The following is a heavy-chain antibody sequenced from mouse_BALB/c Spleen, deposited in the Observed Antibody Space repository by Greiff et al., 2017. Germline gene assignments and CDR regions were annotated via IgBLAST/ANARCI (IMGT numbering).Heavy chain of an antibody. CDR1: GFNIKDYY. V-gene: IGHV14-4*02. CDR3: NPYDYDWFAY. CDR2: IDPENGDT. J-gene: IGHJ3*01. D-gene: IGHD2-4*01. Sequence: VQPQQSGAELVRSGASVKLSCTASGFNIKDYYMHWVKQRPEQGLEWIGWIDPENGDTEYAPKFQGKATMTADTSSNTAYLQLSSLTSEDTAVYYCNPYDYDWFAYWGRGTLVTVSA.